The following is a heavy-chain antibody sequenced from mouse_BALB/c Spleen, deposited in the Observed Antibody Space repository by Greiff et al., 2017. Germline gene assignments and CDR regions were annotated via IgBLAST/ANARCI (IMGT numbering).Heavy chain of an antibody. CDR2: IDPENGDT. V-gene: IGHV14-4*02. Sequence: EVQLQQSGAELVRSGASVKLSCTASGFNIKDYYMHWVKQRPEQGLEWIGWIDPENGDTEYAPKFQGKATMTADTSSNTAYLQLSSLTSEDTAVYYCNACGDGGFAYWGQGTLVTVSA. CDR1: GFNIKDYY. D-gene: IGHD3-3*01. J-gene: IGHJ3*01. CDR3: NACGDGGFAY.